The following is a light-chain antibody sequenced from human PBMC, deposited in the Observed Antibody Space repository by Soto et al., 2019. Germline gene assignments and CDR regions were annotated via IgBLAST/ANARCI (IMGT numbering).Light chain of an antibody. CDR1: MSDIGSYNY. V-gene: IGLV2-14*01. CDR3: ISYTGSSTSYV. J-gene: IGLJ1*01. CDR2: GVS. Sequence: QCLLTQPDSVSGSPGQSITISCSGTMSDIGSYNYVAWYQQFPGKTPKISIYGVSNRTSGVSSRFSGSKYGNTASLTISGLQAEDEADYYCISYTGSSTSYVFGRGTKVTVL.